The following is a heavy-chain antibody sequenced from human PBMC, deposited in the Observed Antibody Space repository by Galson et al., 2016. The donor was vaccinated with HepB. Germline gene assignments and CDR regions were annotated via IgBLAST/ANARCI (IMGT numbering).Heavy chain of an antibody. D-gene: IGHD2-2*01. Sequence: SLRLSCAGSEFTVSGNYMSWVRQAPGKGLEWVSVIYTGGSTNYADSVKGRFTISRDNSKNTVYLQMTSLRAEDTAVYYCATDHALSRYFDLWGRGTLVTVSS. CDR2: IYTGGST. V-gene: IGHV3-53*01. J-gene: IGHJ2*01. CDR1: EFTVSGNY. CDR3: ATDHALSRYFDL.